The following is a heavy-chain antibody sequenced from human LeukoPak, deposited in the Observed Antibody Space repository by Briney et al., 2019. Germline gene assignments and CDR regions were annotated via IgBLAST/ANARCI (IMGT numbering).Heavy chain of an antibody. Sequence: GGSLRLSCAASGFTFSNYSMNWVRQAPGKGLEWVSSISSSSSYIYYADSVKGRFTISRDNAKNSLYLQMNSLRAEDTAVYYCARGSYDSSGYYSYYFDYWGQGTLVTVSS. CDR2: ISSSSSYI. J-gene: IGHJ4*02. V-gene: IGHV3-21*01. D-gene: IGHD3-22*01. CDR3: ARGSYDSSGYYSYYFDY. CDR1: GFTFSNYS.